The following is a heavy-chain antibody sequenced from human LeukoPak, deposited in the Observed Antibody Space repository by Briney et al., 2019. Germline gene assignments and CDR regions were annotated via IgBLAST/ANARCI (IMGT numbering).Heavy chain of an antibody. CDR2: IKTDGRTT. CDR3: TTGPSYGYEW. Sequence: GGSLRLSCAASGMTFSNHWMHWVRQVPGKGLVWVSLIKTDGRTTIYAGSVKGRFTISRDNGKSTLYLQMNSLRAEDTATYYCTTGPSYGYEWWGQGTVVTVSS. D-gene: IGHD3-16*01. J-gene: IGHJ4*02. CDR1: GMTFSNHW. V-gene: IGHV3-74*01.